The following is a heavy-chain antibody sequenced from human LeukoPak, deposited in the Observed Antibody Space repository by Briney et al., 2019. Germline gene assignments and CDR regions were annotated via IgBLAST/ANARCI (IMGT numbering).Heavy chain of an antibody. D-gene: IGHD2-21*02. CDR3: ARGRDIVVVTAVDWYFDL. CDR2: IYPGDSDT. Sequence: GESLKISCEGSGYSFTSYWIGWVRQMPGKGLEWMGIIYPGDSDTRYSPSFQGQVTISADKSISTAYLQWSSLKASDTATYYCARGRDIVVVTAVDWYFDLWGRGTLVTVSS. J-gene: IGHJ2*01. V-gene: IGHV5-51*01. CDR1: GYSFTSYW.